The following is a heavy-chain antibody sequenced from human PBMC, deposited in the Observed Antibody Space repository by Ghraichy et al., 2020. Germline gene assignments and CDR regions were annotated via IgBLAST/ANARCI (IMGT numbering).Heavy chain of an antibody. CDR1: GFTFSSYS. J-gene: IGHJ6*02. V-gene: IGHV3-48*02. CDR2: ITSSSRTT. CDR3: ARGSTVVRFFYYDGMDV. Sequence: GGSLRLSCVGSGFTFSSYSMNWVRQSPGKGLEWVSYITSSSRTTSYADSVKGRFSISRDTAHNSLFLQMNSLRDEDTAVYYCARGSTVVRFFYYDGMDVWGQGTTVTVSS. D-gene: IGHD4-23*01.